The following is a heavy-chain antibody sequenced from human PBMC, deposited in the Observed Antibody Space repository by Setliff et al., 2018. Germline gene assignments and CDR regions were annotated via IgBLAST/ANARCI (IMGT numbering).Heavy chain of an antibody. CDR3: AKRGHYSSSDGLSFDF. D-gene: IGHD6-6*01. V-gene: IGHV3-23*01. CDR2: VYNGNDET. CDR1: GFTFSAYG. Sequence: PGGSLRLSCVASGFTFSAYGMSWVRQAPGKGLEWVSSVYNGNDETKYADSVKGRSTISRDRSKNTVYLQMNRLRAEDTAVYYCAKRGHYSSSDGLSFDFWGQGTQVTVSS. J-gene: IGHJ4*02.